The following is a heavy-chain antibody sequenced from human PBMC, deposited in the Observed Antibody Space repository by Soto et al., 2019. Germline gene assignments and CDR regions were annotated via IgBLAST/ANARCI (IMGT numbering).Heavy chain of an antibody. J-gene: IGHJ4*02. Sequence: QVQLVESGGGVVQPGRSLRLSCAASGFTFSSYGMHWVRQAPGKGLEWVAVIWYDGSNKYYADSVKGRFTISRDNSKNTLYLQMNSLRAEDTAVYYCASGSGYDLVVDYWGQGTLVTVSS. D-gene: IGHD5-12*01. CDR3: ASGSGYDLVVDY. V-gene: IGHV3-33*01. CDR2: IWYDGSNK. CDR1: GFTFSSYG.